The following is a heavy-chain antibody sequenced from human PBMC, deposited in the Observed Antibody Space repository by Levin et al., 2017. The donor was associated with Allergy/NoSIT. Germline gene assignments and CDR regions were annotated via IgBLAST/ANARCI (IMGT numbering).Heavy chain of an antibody. J-gene: IGHJ5*02. Sequence: SETLSLTCAVYGGSFSGYYWSWIRQPPGKGLEWIGEINHSGSTNYNPSLKSRVTISVDTSKNQFSLKLSSVTAADTAVYYCARGRVGGSSWYRGWFDPWGQGTLVTVPS. CDR3: ARGRVGGSSWYRGWFDP. CDR1: GGSFSGYY. CDR2: INHSGST. D-gene: IGHD6-13*01. V-gene: IGHV4-34*01.